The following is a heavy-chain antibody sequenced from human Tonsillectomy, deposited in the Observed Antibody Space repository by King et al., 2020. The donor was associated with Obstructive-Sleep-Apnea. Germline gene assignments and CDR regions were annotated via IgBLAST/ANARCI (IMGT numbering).Heavy chain of an antibody. D-gene: IGHD2-15*01. V-gene: IGHV3-21*01. CDR1: GFTFSSYS. CDR3: ARDLSYCSGGSCYSY. CDR2: ISSSSSYI. Sequence: DVQLVESGGGLVKPGGSLRLSCAASGFTFSSYSMNWVRQAPGKGLEWVSSISSSSSYIYYAESVKGRFTISRDNAKNSLYLQMNSLRAEDTAVYYCARDLSYCSGGSCYSYWGQGTLVTVSS. J-gene: IGHJ4*02.